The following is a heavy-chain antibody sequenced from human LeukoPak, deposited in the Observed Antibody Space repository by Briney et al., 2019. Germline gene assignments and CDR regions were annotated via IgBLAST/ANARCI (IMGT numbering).Heavy chain of an antibody. D-gene: IGHD6-13*01. CDR1: GYTFTSYY. J-gene: IGHJ4*02. CDR2: INPSGGST. Sequence: ASVKVSCKASGYTFTSYYIHWVRQAPGQGLEWMGIINPSGGSTNYAQNFQGRLTMTRDTSTSTVYMELSSLGSEDTAVYYCARDTAIGYSGTWYSGFDYWGQGSLITVPS. CDR3: ARDTAIGYSGTWYSGFDY. V-gene: IGHV1-46*01.